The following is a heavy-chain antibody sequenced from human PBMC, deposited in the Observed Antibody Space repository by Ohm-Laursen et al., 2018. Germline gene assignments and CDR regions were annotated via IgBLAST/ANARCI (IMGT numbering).Heavy chain of an antibody. CDR1: GGSISSYY. D-gene: IGHD1-14*01. J-gene: IGHJ3*02. CDR3: ARRYRDAFDI. Sequence: SQTLSLTCTVSGGSISSYYWSWIRQPPGKGLEWIGYIYYSGSTNYNPSLKSRVTISVDTSKDQFSLKLSSVTAADTAVYYCARRYRDAFDIWGQGTTVTVSS. V-gene: IGHV4-59*08. CDR2: IYYSGST.